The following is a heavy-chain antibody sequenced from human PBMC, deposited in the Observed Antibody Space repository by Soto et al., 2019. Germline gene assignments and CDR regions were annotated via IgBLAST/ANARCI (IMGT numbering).Heavy chain of an antibody. Sequence: SETLPLTCTVSGGSISGYYWSWIRQHPGKGLEWILYIYYSGSTNYNPSLKSRVTISVDTSKNQFSLKLSSVTAADTAVSYCARASSLYYDFWSGPLNYYYYGMDVWGQGTTVTVSS. V-gene: IGHV4-59*01. CDR2: IYYSGST. D-gene: IGHD3-3*01. CDR3: ARASSLYYDFWSGPLNYYYYGMDV. CDR1: GGSISGYY. J-gene: IGHJ6*02.